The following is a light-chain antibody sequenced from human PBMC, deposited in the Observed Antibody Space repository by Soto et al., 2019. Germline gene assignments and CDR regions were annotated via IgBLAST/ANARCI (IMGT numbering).Light chain of an antibody. J-gene: IGLJ2*01. CDR1: TSNIGRNY. Sequence: QSVLTQPYSASGTPGQRVTFSCSGNTSNIGRNYVCWYQQFPGAAPKLLIYNNHQRPSGVPDRFSGSKSGASASLAISGLRSEDEADYYCATWDDNLLSVVFGGGTKVTVL. CDR2: NNH. CDR3: ATWDDNLLSVV. V-gene: IGLV1-47*02.